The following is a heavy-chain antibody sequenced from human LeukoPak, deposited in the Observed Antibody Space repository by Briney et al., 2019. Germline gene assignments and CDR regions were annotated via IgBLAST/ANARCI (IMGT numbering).Heavy chain of an antibody. Sequence: SETLSLTCSVSGGSISSSSYYWGWIRPPPGKGLEWIGRIYYSGSTYYNPSLKRRVTISVDTSKNHTSQKLSSVTAAAPAVYYCERHSWHGDDYWGQGTLVTVSS. CDR2: IYYSGST. V-gene: IGHV4-39*01. D-gene: IGHD4-17*01. CDR3: ERHSWHGDDY. CDR1: GGSISSSSYY. J-gene: IGHJ4*02.